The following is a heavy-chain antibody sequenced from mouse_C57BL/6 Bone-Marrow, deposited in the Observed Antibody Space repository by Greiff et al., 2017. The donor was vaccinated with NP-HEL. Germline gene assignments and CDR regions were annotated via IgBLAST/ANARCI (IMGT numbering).Heavy chain of an antibody. J-gene: IGHJ4*01. V-gene: IGHV1-26*01. CDR2: INPNNGGT. D-gene: IGHD2-5*01. CDR1: GYTFTDYY. CDR3: ARPYSNYEREDY. Sequence: EVQLQQSGPELVKPGASVKISCKASGYTFTDYYMNWVKQSHGKSLEWIGDINPNNGGTSYNQKFKGKATLTVDKSSSTAYMELRRLTSEDSAVYYCARPYSNYEREDYWGKGTSVTVAS.